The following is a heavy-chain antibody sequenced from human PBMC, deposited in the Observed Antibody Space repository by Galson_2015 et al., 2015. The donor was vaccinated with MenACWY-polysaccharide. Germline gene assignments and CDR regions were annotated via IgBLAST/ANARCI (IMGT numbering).Heavy chain of an antibody. CDR1: GDSVSSISVA. CDR3: ARGGSGSLAANGNAFDV. D-gene: IGHD3-22*01. J-gene: IGHJ3*01. Sequence: CPSSGDSVSSISVAWNWIRQSPSRGVGWLGRIYYRPKSYNDYAVSVKSRITITPDTSKTKFSLQLNSVTPEDTAVYLCARGGSGSLAANGNAFDVWGQGTMVIVSS. CDR2: IYYRPKSYN. V-gene: IGHV6-1*01.